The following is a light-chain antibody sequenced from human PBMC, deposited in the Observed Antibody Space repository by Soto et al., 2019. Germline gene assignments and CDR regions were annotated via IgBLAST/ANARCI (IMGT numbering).Light chain of an antibody. Sequence: EIVLTQSPGTLSLSPGERATLSCRASQSVSSSYLAWYQQKPGQAPRLLIYGASSRATGIPDRFSGSGSGTDFTITIGRLEPGDFAVYYCEQYDSSPLYTFGQGTKLEIK. CDR1: QSVSSSY. J-gene: IGKJ2*01. CDR2: GAS. V-gene: IGKV3-20*01. CDR3: EQYDSSPLYT.